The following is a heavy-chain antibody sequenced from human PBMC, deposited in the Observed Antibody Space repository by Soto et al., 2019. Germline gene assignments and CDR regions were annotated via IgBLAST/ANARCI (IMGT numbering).Heavy chain of an antibody. CDR2: ISYDGSNK. J-gene: IGHJ4*02. Sequence: QVQLVESGGGVVQPGRSLRLSCAASGFTFSSYGMHWVRQAPGKGLEWVAVISYDGSNKYYADSVRGRFTISRDNSKNTLYLQMNSLRAEDTAVYYCAKVSRAIEGADIFDYWGQGTLVTVSS. CDR1: GFTFSSYG. CDR3: AKVSRAIEGADIFDY. D-gene: IGHD2-2*01. V-gene: IGHV3-30*18.